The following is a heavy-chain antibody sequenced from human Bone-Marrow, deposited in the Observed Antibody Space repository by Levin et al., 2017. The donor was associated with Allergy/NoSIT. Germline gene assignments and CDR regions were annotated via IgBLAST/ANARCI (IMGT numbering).Heavy chain of an antibody. Sequence: ASVKVSCKASGYTFTDYYMDWVRQAPGQGLEWMGWISPNSGGTNYAQKFQGRVTMTRDTSISTAYMELSGLRSDDTAVYYCARDPDYYDRAFDIWGQGTMVTVSS. V-gene: IGHV1-2*02. J-gene: IGHJ3*02. D-gene: IGHD3-22*01. CDR1: GYTFTDYY. CDR2: ISPNSGGT. CDR3: ARDPDYYDRAFDI.